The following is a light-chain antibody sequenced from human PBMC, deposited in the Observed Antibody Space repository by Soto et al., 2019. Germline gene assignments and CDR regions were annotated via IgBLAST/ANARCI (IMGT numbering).Light chain of an antibody. CDR1: QGISSY. V-gene: IGKV1-9*01. Sequence: TQLTQSPSSLSASVGDRVTITCRASQGISSYLAWYQQKPGKAPKLLISAASTLQSGVTSRFSGSGSGTDFTLTISSLQPKDFATYYCQQLNSYPYTFGQGNKPEI. J-gene: IGKJ2*01. CDR3: QQLNSYPYT. CDR2: AAS.